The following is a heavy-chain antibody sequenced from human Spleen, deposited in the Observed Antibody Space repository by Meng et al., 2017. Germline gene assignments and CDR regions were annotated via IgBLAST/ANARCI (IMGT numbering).Heavy chain of an antibody. CDR1: GYTFTGYY. D-gene: IGHD1-7*01. J-gene: IGHJ4*02. CDR2: INPNRGDT. CDR3: ARDGGNYDFDY. Sequence: ASVKVSCKASGYTFTGYYIHWVRQAPGQGLEWMGRINPNRGDTDLAHQFQGRVTLTRDTSISTAYMELNSLRSDDTAIYYCARDGGNYDFDYWGQGTLVTVSS. V-gene: IGHV1-2*06.